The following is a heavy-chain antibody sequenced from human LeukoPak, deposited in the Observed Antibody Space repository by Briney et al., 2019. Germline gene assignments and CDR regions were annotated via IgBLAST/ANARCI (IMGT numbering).Heavy chain of an antibody. J-gene: IGHJ4*02. V-gene: IGHV3-30*02. Sequence: GGSLRPSCAAPGITIRNYVIHWVGQPPGKVREWLSIIRLDGSSKYYADSVRGRFTISRDNYKNTLYLHMNSLRAEDTPVYYCARYSGTYGLDYWGQGILVTVST. D-gene: IGHD1/OR15-1a*01. CDR2: IRLDGSSK. CDR3: ARYSGTYGLDY. CDR1: GITIRNYV.